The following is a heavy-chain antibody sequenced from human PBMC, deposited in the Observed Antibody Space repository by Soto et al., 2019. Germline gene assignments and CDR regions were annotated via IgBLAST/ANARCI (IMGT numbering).Heavy chain of an antibody. Sequence: QVQLVQSGAEVKKPGSSVKVSCKASVGTFSSYAISWVRQAPGQGLEWMGGIIPIFGTANYAQKFQGRVTITADKSTSTAHMELSSLRSEDTAVYYCARGHDSSHYYYSYYCHYLRQGTLVTVSS. CDR3: ARGHDSSHYYYSYYCHY. D-gene: IGHD3-22*01. CDR1: VGTFSSYA. V-gene: IGHV1-69*14. J-gene: IGHJ4*02. CDR2: IIPIFGTA.